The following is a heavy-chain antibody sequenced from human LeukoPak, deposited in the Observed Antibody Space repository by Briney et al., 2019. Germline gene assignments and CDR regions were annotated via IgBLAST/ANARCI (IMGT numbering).Heavy chain of an antibody. CDR2: INHSGST. CDR1: GGSFSGYY. V-gene: IGHV4-34*01. J-gene: IGHJ4*02. D-gene: IGHD3-3*01. CDR3: ARGDSGDFWSGYYVSSALDY. Sequence: SETLSLTCAVYGGSFSGYYWSWIRQPPGKGLEWIGEINHSGSTNYNTSLKSRVTISVDTSTNQFSLKLSSVTAADTAVYYCARGDSGDFWSGYYVSSALDYWGQGTLVTVSS.